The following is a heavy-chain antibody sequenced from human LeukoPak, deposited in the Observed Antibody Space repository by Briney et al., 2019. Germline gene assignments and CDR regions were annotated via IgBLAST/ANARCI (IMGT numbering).Heavy chain of an antibody. CDR1: GYTFTSYY. CDR2: INPSGGST. D-gene: IGHD6-19*01. V-gene: IGHV1-46*03. Sequence: ASVNVSCKASGYTFTSYYMHWVRQAPGQGLEWMGIINPSGGSTSYAQKFQGRVTMTRDTSTSTVYMELSSLRSEDTAVYYCAREQWLVPPYYYYGMDVWGQGTTVTVSS. J-gene: IGHJ6*02. CDR3: AREQWLVPPYYYYGMDV.